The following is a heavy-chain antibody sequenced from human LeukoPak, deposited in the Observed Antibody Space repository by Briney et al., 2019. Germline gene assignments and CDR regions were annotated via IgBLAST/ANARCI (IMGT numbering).Heavy chain of an antibody. CDR3: ARDPPTRQYTNSFSLDY. Sequence: PGGSLRLSCAASGFTFSSYAMHWVRQAQGKGLQWVAVIWYDGSSKYYADSVKGRFTISRDNSKNTLYLQLNSLRADDTAVYYCARDPPTRQYTNSFSLDYWGQGTLVTVSS. CDR1: GFTFSSYA. CDR2: IWYDGSSK. V-gene: IGHV3-33*01. D-gene: IGHD6-13*01. J-gene: IGHJ4*02.